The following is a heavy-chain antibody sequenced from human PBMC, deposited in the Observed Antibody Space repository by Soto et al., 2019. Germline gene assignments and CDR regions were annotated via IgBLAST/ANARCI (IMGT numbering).Heavy chain of an antibody. CDR2: IYYSGST. J-gene: IGHJ5*02. CDR3: ARGPGIAAAGTDWLDP. D-gene: IGHD6-13*01. CDR1: GGSISSYY. Sequence: SETLSLTCTVSGGSISSYYWSWIRQPPGKGLEWIGYIYYSGSTNYNPSLKSRVTISVDTSKNQFSLKLSSVTAADTAVYYCARGPGIAAAGTDWLDPWGQGTLVTVSS. V-gene: IGHV4-59*01.